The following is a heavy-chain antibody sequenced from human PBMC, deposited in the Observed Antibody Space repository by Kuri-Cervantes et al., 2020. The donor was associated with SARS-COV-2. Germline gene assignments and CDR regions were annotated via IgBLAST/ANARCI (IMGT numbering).Heavy chain of an antibody. J-gene: IGHJ4*02. CDR1: GFTFSSYS. CDR2: ISSSSSTT. D-gene: IGHD3-22*01. V-gene: IGHV3-48*01. CDR3: AKDQSARYYDSSGLFDY. Sequence: GGSLRLSCAASGFTFSSYSMNWVRQAPGKGLEWVSYISSSSSTTYYADSVKGRFTISRNNAKNSLYLQMNSLRAEDTAVYYCAKDQSARYYDSSGLFDYWGQGTLVTVSS.